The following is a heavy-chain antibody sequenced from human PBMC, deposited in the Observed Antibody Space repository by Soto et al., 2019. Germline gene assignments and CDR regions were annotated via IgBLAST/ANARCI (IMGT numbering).Heavy chain of an antibody. V-gene: IGHV4-34*01. CDR3: AREYGGNSGTFDY. D-gene: IGHD2-21*02. CDR1: GGSFSGYY. J-gene: IGHJ4*02. CDR2: INQSGST. Sequence: SETLSLTCAVYGGSFSGYYWSWIPQPPGKGLEWIGEINQSGSTNYNPPLKSRVTISVDTSKNQFSLKLSSVTAADTAVYYCAREYGGNSGTFDYWGQGTLVTVSS.